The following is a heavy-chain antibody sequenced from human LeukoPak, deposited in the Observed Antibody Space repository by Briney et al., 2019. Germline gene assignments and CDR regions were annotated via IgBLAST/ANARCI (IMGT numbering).Heavy chain of an antibody. CDR3: ARDREMSTSLADF. J-gene: IGHJ4*01. CDR1: GFTFSTHA. Sequence: GRSLRLSCAASGFTFSTHAMHWVRQAPGKGLEWVSLIWYDGSHKYYADFVKGRFTISRDNSKNTLFLEMNSLRAEDTAFYFCARDREMSTSLADFWGHGTLVTVSS. CDR2: IWYDGSHK. D-gene: IGHD3-16*01. V-gene: IGHV3-33*01.